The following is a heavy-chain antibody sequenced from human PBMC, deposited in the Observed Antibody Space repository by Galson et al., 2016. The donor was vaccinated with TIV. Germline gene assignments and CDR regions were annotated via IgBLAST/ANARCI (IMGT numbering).Heavy chain of an antibody. J-gene: IGHJ2*01. CDR3: ARPSDSSWYFDL. CDR1: GYTFTSYD. CDR2: IVPIYRSP. Sequence: SVKVSCKASGYTFTSYDIHWVRQAPGQGPEWMGGIVPIYRSPKYARRFQGRVTITADESTSTVFVELTSLTSDDTATYYCARPSDSSWYFDLWGRGTQVIVSS. V-gene: IGHV1-69*13. D-gene: IGHD6-13*01.